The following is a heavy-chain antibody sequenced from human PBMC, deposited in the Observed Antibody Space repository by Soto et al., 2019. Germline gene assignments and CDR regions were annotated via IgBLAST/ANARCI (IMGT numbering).Heavy chain of an antibody. CDR1: GFTFSNHI. Sequence: QVQLVESGGGVVQPGRSLRLSCAASGFTFSNHIMHWVRQAPGKGLEWVAVILDDGNNKYYADSVKGRFTISRDNSKNTLYLEMNSLRTEDSAVYYCARDDEVGSYCDLGPWGQGTLVTVSS. D-gene: IGHD3-10*01. J-gene: IGHJ5*02. CDR3: ARDDEVGSYCDLGP. CDR2: ILDDGNNK. V-gene: IGHV3-30-3*01.